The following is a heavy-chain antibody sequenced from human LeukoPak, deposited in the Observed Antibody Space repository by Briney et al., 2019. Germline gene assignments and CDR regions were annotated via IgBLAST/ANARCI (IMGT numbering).Heavy chain of an antibody. CDR2: IYSGGST. Sequence: AGGSLRLSCAASGFTVSSNYMSWVRQAPGKGLEWVSVIYSGGSTYYADSVKGRVTISRDNSKNTFYLQMNSLRAEDTAVYYCAREVCWDYWGQGTLVTVSS. CDR3: AREVCWDY. V-gene: IGHV3-53*01. CDR1: GFTVSSNY. D-gene: IGHD3-10*02. J-gene: IGHJ4*02.